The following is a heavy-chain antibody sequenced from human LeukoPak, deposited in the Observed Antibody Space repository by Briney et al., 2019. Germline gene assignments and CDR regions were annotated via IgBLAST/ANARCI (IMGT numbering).Heavy chain of an antibody. V-gene: IGHV3-30*18. Sequence: GGSLRLSCAASGFTFSSYGMHWVRQAPGKGLEWVAVISYDGSNKYYADSVKGRFTISRDNSKNTLYLQMNSLRAEDTAVYYCAKTIYGFVDYWGQGTLVTVSS. CDR1: GFTFSSYG. CDR3: AKTIYGFVDY. CDR2: ISYDGSNK. D-gene: IGHD4-17*01. J-gene: IGHJ4*02.